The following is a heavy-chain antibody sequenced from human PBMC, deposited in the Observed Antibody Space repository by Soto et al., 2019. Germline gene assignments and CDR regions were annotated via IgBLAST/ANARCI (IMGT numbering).Heavy chain of an antibody. Sequence: QVQLVESGGGVVQPGRSLRLSCAASGLTFSNFGMQWVRQAPGKGLEWVAVISSDGSDKYYSDSVKGRFTISRDNSKNTLFLQMNSLRVEDTAVYYCAKGSEVARQELDYWGQGTLVTVSS. D-gene: IGHD2-15*01. J-gene: IGHJ4*02. V-gene: IGHV3-30*18. CDR1: GLTFSNFG. CDR2: ISSDGSDK. CDR3: AKGSEVARQELDY.